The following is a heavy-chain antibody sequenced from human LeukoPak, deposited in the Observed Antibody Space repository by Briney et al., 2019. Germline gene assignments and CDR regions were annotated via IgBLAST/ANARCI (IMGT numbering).Heavy chain of an antibody. J-gene: IGHJ3*02. Sequence: GGSLRLSCAASGFTFSDYYMSWIRQAPGKGLEWVSYISSSGSTIYYADSVKGRFTISRDNAKNSLYLQMNSLRAEDTAVYYCAREQARLPRYGSGSYYRRPLGAFDIWGQGTMVTVSS. D-gene: IGHD3-10*01. CDR3: AREQARLPRYGSGSYYRRPLGAFDI. V-gene: IGHV3-11*01. CDR2: ISSSGSTI. CDR1: GFTFSDYY.